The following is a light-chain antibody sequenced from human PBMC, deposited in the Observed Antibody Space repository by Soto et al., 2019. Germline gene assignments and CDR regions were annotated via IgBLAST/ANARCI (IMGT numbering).Light chain of an antibody. Sequence: DIQLTQSPSFLSGSVGDRVTITCRASQGISIYLNWYQQRPGKAPNLLIYGASTLQSGVPSRFSGSGSGTELTLTISSLQPEDFATCYCQQVDSYPLTFGGGTKVEIK. J-gene: IGKJ4*01. CDR2: GAS. CDR3: QQVDSYPLT. V-gene: IGKV1-9*01. CDR1: QGISIY.